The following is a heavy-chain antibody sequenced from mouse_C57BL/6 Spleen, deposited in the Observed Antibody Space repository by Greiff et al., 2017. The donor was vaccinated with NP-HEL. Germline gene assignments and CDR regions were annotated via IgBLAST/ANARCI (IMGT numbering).Heavy chain of an antibody. Sequence: DVHLVESGEGLVKPGGSLKLSCAASGFTFSSYAMSWVRQTPEKRLEWVAYISSGGDYIYYADTVKGRFPISRDNARNTLYLQMSRLKSEDTAMYYCTRHYYGSKYFDYWGQGTTLTVSS. CDR2: ISSGGDYI. V-gene: IGHV5-9-1*02. CDR1: GFTFSSYA. D-gene: IGHD1-1*01. J-gene: IGHJ2*01. CDR3: TRHYYGSKYFDY.